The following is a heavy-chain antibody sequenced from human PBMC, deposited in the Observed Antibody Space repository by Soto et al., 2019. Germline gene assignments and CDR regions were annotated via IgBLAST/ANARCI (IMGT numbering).Heavy chain of an antibody. CDR3: APTWNHHYYYYGMDV. CDR1: GFTFSSYE. Sequence: VQLVESGGGLVQPGGSLRLSCAASGFTFSSYEMNWVRQAPGKGLEWGSYISSSGSTIYYADSVKGGFTISRDNAKNSLHLQRKSLRAADTTVYYYAPTWNHHYYYYGMDVWGQGTTVTVSS. V-gene: IGHV3-48*03. CDR2: ISSSGSTI. J-gene: IGHJ6*02. D-gene: IGHD1-1*01.